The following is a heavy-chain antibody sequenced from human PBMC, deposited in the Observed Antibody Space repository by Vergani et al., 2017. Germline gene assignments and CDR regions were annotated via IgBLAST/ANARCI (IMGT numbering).Heavy chain of an antibody. Sequence: QVQLQESGPGLVKPSETLSPTCTVSGDSVISTDYHWGSIRQPPGKGLEWIGSMDYSGSTPYNPSLESRISISIETPKNQFSLRLTSVTAADTAVYYCASKRGACRAAYCHSYDFWGPGTLVGVSS. CDR3: ASKRGACRAAYCHSYDF. J-gene: IGHJ4*02. CDR2: MDYSGST. V-gene: IGHV4-39*01. D-gene: IGHD2-15*01. CDR1: GDSVISTDYH.